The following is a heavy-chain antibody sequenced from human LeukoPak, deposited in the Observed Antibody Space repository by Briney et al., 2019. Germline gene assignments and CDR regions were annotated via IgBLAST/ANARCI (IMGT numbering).Heavy chain of an antibody. CDR3: AREVVIFPDYYYYGMDV. CDR1: GSPFRDYY. CDR2: ISRSGDTL. V-gene: IGHV3-11*01. D-gene: IGHD2/OR15-2a*01. Sequence: GGSLRLSCAASGSPFRDYYMTWIRQAPGKGLEWISYISRSGDTLYYADSVEGRFTISRDNAKNSLFLQMNSLRADDTAVYYCAREVVIFPDYYYYGMDVWGQGTTVTVSS. J-gene: IGHJ6*02.